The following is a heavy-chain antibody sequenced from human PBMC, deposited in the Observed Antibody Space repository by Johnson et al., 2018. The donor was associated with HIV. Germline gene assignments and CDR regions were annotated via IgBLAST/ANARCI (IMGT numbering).Heavy chain of an antibody. D-gene: IGHD3-22*01. CDR1: GFTFSDYY. CDR3: ARCYYDSGGYADAFDI. Sequence: VQLVESGGGLVQPGGSLRLSCVASGFTFSDYYMDWVRQAPGKGLEWVGRIRNKAKSYTTEDAASVKGRFIISRDDSKHSLYLQMNSLKTEDAAVYYCARCYYDSGGYADAFDIWGQGTMVTVSS. CDR2: IRNKAKSYTT. V-gene: IGHV3-72*01. J-gene: IGHJ3*02.